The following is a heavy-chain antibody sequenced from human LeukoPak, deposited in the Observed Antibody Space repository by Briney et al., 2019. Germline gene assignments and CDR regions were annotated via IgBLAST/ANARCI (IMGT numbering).Heavy chain of an antibody. CDR2: FDPEDGER. D-gene: IGHD4-11*01. V-gene: IGHV1-24*01. CDR3: ATGSTSMTVDYIHY. Sequence: ASVKVSCKVSGYSLTDLSIHWLRRAPGKGPEWMGRFDPEDGERIYAQNLQGRVTMTEDASTDTAYMELSSLRSEDTAVYYCATGSTSMTVDYIHYWGQGTLVTVSS. J-gene: IGHJ4*02. CDR1: GYSLTDLS.